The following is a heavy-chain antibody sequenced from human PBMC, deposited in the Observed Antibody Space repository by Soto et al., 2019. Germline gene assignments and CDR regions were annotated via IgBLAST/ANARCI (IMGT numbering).Heavy chain of an antibody. D-gene: IGHD3-22*01. J-gene: IGHJ4*02. CDR2: ISYDGSNK. V-gene: IGHV3-30-3*01. CDR1: GFTFSSYA. CDR3: ASMVSQYDSSGYPDY. Sequence: GGSLRLSCAASGFTFSSYAMHWVRQAPGKGLEWVAVISYDGSNKYYADSVKGRFTISRDNSKNTLYLQMNSLRAEDTAVYYCASMVSQYDSSGYPDYWGQGTLVTVSS.